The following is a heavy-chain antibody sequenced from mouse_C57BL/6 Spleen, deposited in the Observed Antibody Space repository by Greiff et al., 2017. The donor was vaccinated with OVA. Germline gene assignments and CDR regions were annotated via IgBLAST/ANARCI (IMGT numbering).Heavy chain of an antibody. D-gene: IGHD1-1*01. V-gene: IGHV3-6*01. CDR2: ISYDGST. CDR1: GYSIPSGYY. J-gene: IGHJ2*01. CDR3: ARGIITTVAYCDY. Sequence: DVKLVESGPGLVKPSQSLSLTCSVTGYSIPSGYYWNWIRQFPGNKLEWLGYISYDGSTNSNPSLKNRISITRDTSKNQFFLKLNSVTTEDTATYYCARGIITTVAYCDYWGQGTTLTVSS.